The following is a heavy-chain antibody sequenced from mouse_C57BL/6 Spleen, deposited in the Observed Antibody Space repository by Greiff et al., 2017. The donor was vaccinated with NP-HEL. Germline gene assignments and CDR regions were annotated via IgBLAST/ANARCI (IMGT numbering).Heavy chain of an antibody. V-gene: IGHV1-85*01. J-gene: IGHJ2*01. D-gene: IGHD1-1*01. CDR1: GYTFTNYD. CDR2: IYPRDGST. CDR3: ASYGSSLDY. Sequence: QVQLQQSGPELVKPGASVKLSCKASGYTFTNYDINWVKQRSGQGLEWIGWIYPRDGSTKYNEKFKGKATLTVDTSSSTAYMELHSLTSEDAAVYFCASYGSSLDYWGQGTTLTVSS.